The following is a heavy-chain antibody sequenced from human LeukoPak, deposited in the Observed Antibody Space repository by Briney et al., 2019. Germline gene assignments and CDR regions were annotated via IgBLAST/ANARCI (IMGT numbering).Heavy chain of an antibody. CDR3: ARGEAAARHFDY. CDR2: ISVYNGNT. J-gene: IGHJ4*02. Sequence: ASVKVSCKASGYSFNNFGISWVRQAPGEGLEWMGGISVYNGNTNYAQKLQGRVTMTTDTSATTAYMELRSLRSDDTAVYYCARGEAAARHFDYWGQGTLVTVSS. V-gene: IGHV1-18*01. D-gene: IGHD6-13*01. CDR1: GYSFNNFG.